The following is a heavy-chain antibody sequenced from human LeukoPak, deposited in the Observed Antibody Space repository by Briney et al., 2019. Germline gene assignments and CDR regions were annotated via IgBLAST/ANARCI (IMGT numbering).Heavy chain of an antibody. V-gene: IGHV4-34*01. J-gene: IGHJ5*02. CDR2: INHSGST. D-gene: IGHD4-17*01. Sequence: SETLSLTCAVYGGSFSGYYWSWIRQPPGKGLEWIGEINHSGSTNYNPSLKSRVTISVDTSKNQYSLKLSSVTAADTAGYYCARGRSQITTVTKFGWFDPWGQGTLVTASS. CDR3: ARGRSQITTVTKFGWFDP. CDR1: GGSFSGYY.